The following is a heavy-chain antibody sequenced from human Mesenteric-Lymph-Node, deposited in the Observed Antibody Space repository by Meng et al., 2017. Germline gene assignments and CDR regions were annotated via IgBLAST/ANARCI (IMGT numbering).Heavy chain of an antibody. J-gene: IGHJ6*02. CDR2: ISYDGSNK. V-gene: IGHV3-30*04. CDR1: GFTFSSYA. D-gene: IGHD3-10*01. Sequence: LSLTCAASGFTFSSYAMHWVRQAPGKGLEWVAVISYDGSNKYYADSVKGRFTISRDNSKNTLYLQMNSLRAEDTAVYYCASDLWFGEFYGMDVWGQGTTVTVSS. CDR3: ASDLWFGEFYGMDV.